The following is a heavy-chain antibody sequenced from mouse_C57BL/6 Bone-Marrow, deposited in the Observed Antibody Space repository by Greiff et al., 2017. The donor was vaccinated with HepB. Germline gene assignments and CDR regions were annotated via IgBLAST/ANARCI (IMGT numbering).Heavy chain of an antibody. V-gene: IGHV2-2*01. D-gene: IGHD5-5*01. CDR2: IWSGGST. Sequence: VQLQQSGPGLVQPSQSLSITCPVSGFSLTSYGLHWVRQSPGKGLEWLGVIWSGGSTAYNAAFISRQSLSKDKSKSQVVLKMNSLQADDTAIYYCARPYLWYFDVWGTGTTVTVSS. CDR3: ARPYLWYFDV. J-gene: IGHJ1*03. CDR1: GFSLTSYG.